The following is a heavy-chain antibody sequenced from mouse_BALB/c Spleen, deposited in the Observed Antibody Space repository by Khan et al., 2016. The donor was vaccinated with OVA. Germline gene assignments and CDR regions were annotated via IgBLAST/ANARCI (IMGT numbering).Heavy chain of an antibody. CDR1: GYTFTGYS. CDR2: ISPSNAYT. Sequence: VELVESGAELARPGASVKMSCKASGYTFTGYSMHWIQQRPGQGLEWIGYISPSNAYTNYNQKFKDKATLTADKSSSTAYMQLSSLTSEDSAVYYCARDFHYYGSRGALDYWGQGTSVTVSS. CDR3: ARDFHYYGSRGALDY. J-gene: IGHJ4*01. V-gene: IGHV1-4*01. D-gene: IGHD1-1*01.